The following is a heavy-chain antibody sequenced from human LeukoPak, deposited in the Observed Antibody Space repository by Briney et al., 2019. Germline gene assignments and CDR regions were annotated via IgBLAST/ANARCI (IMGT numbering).Heavy chain of an antibody. CDR1: GYTFTSYD. Sequence: ASVKVSCKASGYTFTSYDINWVRQATGQGLEWMGWMNPNSGNTGYAQKFQGRVTMTRNTSISTAYMELSSLRSEDTAVYYCARDYTDMDYRYYGMDVWGQGTTVTVSS. D-gene: IGHD5-18*01. V-gene: IGHV1-8*01. J-gene: IGHJ6*02. CDR2: MNPNSGNT. CDR3: ARDYTDMDYRYYGMDV.